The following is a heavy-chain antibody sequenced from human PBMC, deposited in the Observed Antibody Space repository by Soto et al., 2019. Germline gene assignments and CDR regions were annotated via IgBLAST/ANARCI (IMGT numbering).Heavy chain of an antibody. V-gene: IGHV3-33*01. CDR1: GFTFSNLG. CDR3: ARDRMDYYDSSGSGMDV. D-gene: IGHD3-22*01. Sequence: GGSLRLSCAASGFTFSNLGMHWVRQAPGKGLEWVAVIWYDGSNKYYADSVKGRFTISRDNSKNTLYLQMNSLRAEDTAVYYCARDRMDYYDSSGSGMDVWGQGTTVTVSS. CDR2: IWYDGSNK. J-gene: IGHJ6*02.